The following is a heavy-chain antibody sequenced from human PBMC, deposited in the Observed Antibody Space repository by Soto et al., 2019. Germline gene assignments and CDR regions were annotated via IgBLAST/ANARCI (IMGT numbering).Heavy chain of an antibody. Sequence: TGGSLRLPCAGSGFTLCDHYIDWARQAQGKGLEWVGRSRDKAQGYSTADAAAVKCICTRSKDESKNSVYLQMNSLKTEDAAVYYCCRATHVPASRVDTRCVDYGGRGLLVT. CDR2: SRDKAQGYST. CDR3: CRATHVPASRVDTRCVDY. CDR1: GFTLCDHY. J-gene: IGHJ4*02. D-gene: IGHD2-2*01. V-gene: IGHV3-72*01.